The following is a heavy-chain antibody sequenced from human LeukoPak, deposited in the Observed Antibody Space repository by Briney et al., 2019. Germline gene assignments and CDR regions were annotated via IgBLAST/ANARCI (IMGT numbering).Heavy chain of an antibody. V-gene: IGHV4-59*12. D-gene: IGHD3-22*01. J-gene: IGHJ3*02. CDR2: IYYSGST. CDR3: ARGFAYYYDRTEPFDI. Sequence: SETLSLTCTVSGGSISSYYWSWIRQPPGKGLEWIGYIYYSGSTYYNPSLKSRVTISVDTSKNQFSLKLSSVTAADTAVYYCARGFAYYYDRTEPFDIWGQGTMVTVSS. CDR1: GGSISSYY.